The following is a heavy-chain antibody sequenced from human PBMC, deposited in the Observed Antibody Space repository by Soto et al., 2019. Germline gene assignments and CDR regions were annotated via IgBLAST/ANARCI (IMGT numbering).Heavy chain of an antibody. V-gene: IGHV1-46*01. Sequence: QVQLVQSGAEVKKPGASVKVSCKASGYTFTSYYIHWVRQAPGQGLEWMGIINPSGGSTTYAQNFQGRVTMTRDTSTSTVYMELSSLRSEDTAVYYCARENPPIVVVTAKRGWFDPWGQGTLVTVSS. J-gene: IGHJ5*02. CDR1: GYTFTSYY. D-gene: IGHD2-21*02. CDR3: ARENPPIVVVTAKRGWFDP. CDR2: INPSGGST.